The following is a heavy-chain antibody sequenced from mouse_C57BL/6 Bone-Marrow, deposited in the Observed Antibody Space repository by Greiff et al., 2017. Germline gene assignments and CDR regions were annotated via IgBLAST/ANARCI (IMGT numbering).Heavy chain of an antibody. D-gene: IGHD1-1*01. CDR3: TRHYGSSYGFAY. CDR2: SYPGNSDN. Sequence: EVQLQQSGPVMARPGASVKMSCKTSGYTFNSYWMHWGKQRPGPGLEWIGASYPGNSDNSYNQKFKCKDKLTAVTSASTAYMELSSLTNEDSAVYYCTRHYGSSYGFAYWGQGTLVTVSA. J-gene: IGHJ3*01. V-gene: IGHV1-5*01. CDR1: GYTFNSYW.